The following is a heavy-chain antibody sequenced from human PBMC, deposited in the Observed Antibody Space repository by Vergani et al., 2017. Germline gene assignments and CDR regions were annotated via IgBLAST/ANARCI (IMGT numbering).Heavy chain of an antibody. D-gene: IGHD4-11*01. CDR1: GGSFSGYY. CDR2: INHSGST. CDR3: ARDGVGYSNYYWYFDL. Sequence: QVQLQQWGAGLLKPSETLSLTCAVYGGSFSGYYWSWIRQPPGKGLEWIGEINHSGSTNYNPSLKSRVTISVDTSKNQFSLKLSSVTAADTAVYYCARDGVGYSNYYWYFDLWGRGTLVTVSS. J-gene: IGHJ2*01. V-gene: IGHV4-34*01.